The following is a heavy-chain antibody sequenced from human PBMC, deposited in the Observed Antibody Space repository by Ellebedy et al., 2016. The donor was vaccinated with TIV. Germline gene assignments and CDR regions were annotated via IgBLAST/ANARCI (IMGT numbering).Heavy chain of an antibody. CDR2: MNPTSGNA. J-gene: IGHJ4*02. D-gene: IGHD3-9*01. CDR1: GYTFTTYD. V-gene: IGHV1-8*01. Sequence: ASVKVSCKASGYTFTTYDINWVRQATGQGPEWLGWMNPTSGNARYTQKFQGRVTMTRETSISTAYLKLSSLTSEDTALYYCARGPTGYIDYWGQGTLVTVSS. CDR3: ARGPTGYIDY.